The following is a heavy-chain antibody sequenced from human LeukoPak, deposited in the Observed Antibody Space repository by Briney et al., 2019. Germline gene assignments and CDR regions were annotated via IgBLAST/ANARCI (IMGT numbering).Heavy chain of an antibody. D-gene: IGHD3-22*01. CDR1: GYTFTSYY. Sequence: ASVKASCKASGYTFTSYYMHWVRQAPGQGLEWMGIINPSGGSTSYAQKFQGRVTMTRDTSTSTVYMELSSLRSEDTAVYYCARGGDSSGYYHYGLDYWGQGTLVTVSS. V-gene: IGHV1-46*01. CDR2: INPSGGST. CDR3: ARGGDSSGYYHYGLDY. J-gene: IGHJ4*02.